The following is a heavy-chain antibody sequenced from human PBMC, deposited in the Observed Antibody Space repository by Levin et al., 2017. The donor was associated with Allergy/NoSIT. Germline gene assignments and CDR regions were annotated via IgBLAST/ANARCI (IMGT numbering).Heavy chain of an antibody. Sequence: GESLKISCAASGFTVSSHYMSWVRQAPGKGLEWVSVIYSGGSTYYADSVKGRFTISRDNSKNTLYLQMNSLRAEDTAVYYCARELGGSDDYWGQGTLVTVSS. CDR3: ARELGGSDDY. CDR2: IYSGGST. V-gene: IGHV3-66*01. CDR1: GFTVSSHY. D-gene: IGHD3-16*01. J-gene: IGHJ4*02.